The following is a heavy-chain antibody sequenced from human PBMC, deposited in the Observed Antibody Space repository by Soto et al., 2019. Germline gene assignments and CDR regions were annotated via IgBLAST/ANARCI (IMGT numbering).Heavy chain of an antibody. D-gene: IGHD3-10*01. CDR3: ARGRMVRGVPTPTTTGYYGMDV. Sequence: PXETLSLTCSAYGWSFSGYYWSWIRQPPGKGLDWIGEINHSGSTNYNPSLKSRVTISVDTSKNQFSLKLSSVTAADTAVYYCARGRMVRGVPTPTTTGYYGMDVWGQGTTVTVSS. CDR1: GWSFSGYY. CDR2: INHSGST. V-gene: IGHV4-34*01. J-gene: IGHJ6*02.